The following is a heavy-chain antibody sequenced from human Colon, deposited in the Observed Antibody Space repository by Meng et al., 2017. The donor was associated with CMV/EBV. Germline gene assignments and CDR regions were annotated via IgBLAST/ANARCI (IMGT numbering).Heavy chain of an antibody. D-gene: IGHD4-11*01. V-gene: IGHV3-30*04. Sequence: LSCAASVFTFSAYPIHWVRQAPRKGLEWVAIISHDGRNKYYAQSVKGRFTISRDNSQNTVNLQMNSLRGDDTALYYCARASNSSFDPWGQGTLVTVSS. CDR3: ARASNSSFDP. CDR2: ISHDGRNK. CDR1: VFTFSAYP. J-gene: IGHJ5*02.